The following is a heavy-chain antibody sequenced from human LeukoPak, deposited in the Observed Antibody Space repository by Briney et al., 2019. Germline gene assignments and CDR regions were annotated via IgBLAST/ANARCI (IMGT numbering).Heavy chain of an antibody. Sequence: PGGSLRLSCVGSGFTFTRYGLHWVRQAPGQGLEWVAGISYDGTIKHYADSVKGRFTISRDNSKSTLSLQMSSLRADDTAVYYCATADDGDDLQRGSWGQGTLVTVSS. V-gene: IGHV3-30-3*01. CDR2: ISYDGTIK. CDR3: ATADDGDDLQRGS. J-gene: IGHJ5*02. D-gene: IGHD4-17*01. CDR1: GFTFTRYG.